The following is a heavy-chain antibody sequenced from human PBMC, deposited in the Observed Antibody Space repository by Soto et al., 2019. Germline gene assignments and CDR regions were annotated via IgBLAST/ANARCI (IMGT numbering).Heavy chain of an antibody. D-gene: IGHD6-13*01. Sequence: EVQLVESGGGLVQPGRSLRLSCAASGFTFDDYAMNWVWQPPGKCLEWVSGITWNSGIIGYADSVKGRFTISRDNAKNSLYLQMNSLRPEDTALYYCAKDQGYSTSYYGYVDLWGRGTLVTVSS. J-gene: IGHJ2*01. V-gene: IGHV3-9*01. CDR3: AKDQGYSTSYYGYVDL. CDR2: ITWNSGII. CDR1: GFTFDDYA.